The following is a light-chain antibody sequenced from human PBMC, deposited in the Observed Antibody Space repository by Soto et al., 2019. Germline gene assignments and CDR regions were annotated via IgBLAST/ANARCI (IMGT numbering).Light chain of an antibody. CDR2: IAS. CDR3: QQSYSTIT. J-gene: IGKJ5*01. V-gene: IGKV1-9*01. CDR1: QGIRSY. Sequence: IQLTQSPSSLSASVGERAAITCRASQGIRSYLAWYQQKLGEAPKLLISIASIIQSGVPSRFSGSGSGTDFALTISSLQPEDSATYYCQQSYSTITFGQGTRLEIK.